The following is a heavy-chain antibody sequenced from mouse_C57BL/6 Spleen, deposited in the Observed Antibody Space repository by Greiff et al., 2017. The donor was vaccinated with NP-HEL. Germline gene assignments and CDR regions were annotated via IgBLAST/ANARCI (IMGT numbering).Heavy chain of an antibody. Sequence: VQLQQSGPGLVQPSQSLSITCTVSGFSLTSYGVHWVRQSPGKGLEWLGVLWSGGSTDYNAAFISRLSISKDNSKSQVFFKMNSLQADDTATYYCARNKGATGALYFDYRGQGTTLTVSS. CDR1: GFSLTSYG. J-gene: IGHJ2*01. V-gene: IGHV2-2*01. CDR3: ARNKGATGALYFDY. CDR2: LWSGGST.